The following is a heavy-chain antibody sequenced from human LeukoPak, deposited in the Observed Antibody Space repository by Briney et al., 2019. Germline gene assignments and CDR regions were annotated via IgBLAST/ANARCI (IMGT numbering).Heavy chain of an antibody. J-gene: IGHJ4*02. CDR2: IYSGGST. CDR1: GFTVSSNY. V-gene: IGHV3-53*04. Sequence: GGSLRLSCAASGFTVSSNYMSWVRQAPGKGLEWVSVIYSGGSTYYADSVKGRFTISRHNSKNTLYLQMNSLRAEDTAVYYCARDPYSGYDFAPDTFDYWGQGTLVTVSS. CDR3: ARDPYSGYDFAPDTFDY. D-gene: IGHD5-12*01.